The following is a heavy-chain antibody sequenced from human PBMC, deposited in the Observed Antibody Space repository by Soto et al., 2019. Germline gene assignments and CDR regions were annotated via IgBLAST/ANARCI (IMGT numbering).Heavy chain of an antibody. CDR2: IKSEPNGGTT. D-gene: IGHD2-15*01. V-gene: IGHV3-15*01. CDR1: GFIFSNAW. Sequence: LRLSCEGSGFIFSNAWMNWVRQAPGKGLEWVGRIKSEPNGGTTDYAAPVKGRFTVSRDDSKRTVYLQMNSLKAEDTAVYYCATGGYHFDYWGQGTRVTVSS. J-gene: IGHJ4*02. CDR3: ATGGYHFDY.